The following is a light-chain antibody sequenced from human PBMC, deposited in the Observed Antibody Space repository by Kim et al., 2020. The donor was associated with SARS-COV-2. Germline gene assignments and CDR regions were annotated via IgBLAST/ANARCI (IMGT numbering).Light chain of an antibody. CDR1: QSVSSY. CDR2: DAS. CDR3: QQRRIWPIT. Sequence: EIVLTQSPAPLSLSPGERATLSCRASQSVSSYLAWYQQKPGQAPRLLIYDASNRATGIPARFSGSGSGTDFTLTISSLEPEDFAVYYCQQRRIWPITFGQGTRLEIK. J-gene: IGKJ5*01. V-gene: IGKV3-11*01.